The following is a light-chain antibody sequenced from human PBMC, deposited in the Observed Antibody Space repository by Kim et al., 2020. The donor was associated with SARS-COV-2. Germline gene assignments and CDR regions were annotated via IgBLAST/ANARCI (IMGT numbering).Light chain of an antibody. CDR2: GAS. CDR3: QQYGSSPPIT. J-gene: IGKJ5*01. CDR1: QSVSSSY. Sequence: PGERATLSCRASQSVSSSYLAWYQQKPGQAPRLLIYGASSRATGITDRFSGSGSGTDFTLTISRLEPEDFAVYYCQQYGSSPPITFGQGTRLEIK. V-gene: IGKV3-20*01.